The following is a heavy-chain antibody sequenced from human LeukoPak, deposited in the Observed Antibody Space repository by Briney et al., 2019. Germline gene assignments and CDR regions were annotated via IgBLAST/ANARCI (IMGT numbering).Heavy chain of an antibody. CDR3: AKEKQRNFDY. D-gene: IGHD6-13*01. V-gene: IGHV3-23*01. CDR1: GFTFSNYA. J-gene: IGHJ4*02. Sequence: GGSLRLSCAASGFTFSNYAMSWVRQAPGKGLEWVSGISGSGAGPYYGDSVQDRFTISRDNSKNTLYLQMNSLRAEDTAVYYCAKEKQRNFDYWGQGTLVTVSS. CDR2: ISGSGAGP.